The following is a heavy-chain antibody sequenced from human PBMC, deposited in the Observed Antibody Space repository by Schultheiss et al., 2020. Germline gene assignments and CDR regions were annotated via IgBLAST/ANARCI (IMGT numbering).Heavy chain of an antibody. CDR3: ARGVATIDY. D-gene: IGHD5-12*01. V-gene: IGHV4-59*12. Sequence: SETLSLTCSVSGGSISRNYWSWIRQPPGKGLEWIGYIYYRGSPNYNPSFKSRVTTSEDTSKNQFSLKLSSVTAADTAVYYCARGVATIDYWGQGTLVTVSS. J-gene: IGHJ4*02. CDR2: IYYRGSP. CDR1: GGSISRNY.